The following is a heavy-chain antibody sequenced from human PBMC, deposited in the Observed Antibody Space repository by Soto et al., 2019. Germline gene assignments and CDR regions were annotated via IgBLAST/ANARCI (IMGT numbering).Heavy chain of an antibody. V-gene: IGHV4-28*01. CDR2: IYYSGST. CDR1: GYSISSSNW. CDR3: ARSQGSNWFDP. J-gene: IGHJ5*02. Sequence: KPXETLSLTCSVSGYSISSSNWWCWIRQPPGKGLEWIGYIYYSGSTYYNPSLKSRVTMSVDTSKNQFSLKLSSVTAVDTAVYYCARSQGSNWFDPWGQGTPVTVYS.